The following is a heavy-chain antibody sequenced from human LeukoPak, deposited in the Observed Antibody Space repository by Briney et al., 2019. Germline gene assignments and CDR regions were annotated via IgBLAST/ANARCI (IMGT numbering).Heavy chain of an antibody. CDR1: GFTVSSNY. D-gene: IGHD6-19*01. CDR3: ARHAVAGRGSDY. Sequence: PGGSLRLSCAASGFTVSSNYMSWVRQAPGEGLEWVSVIYSGGSTYYADSVKGRFTISRDNSKNTLYLQMNSLRAEDTAVYYCARHAVAGRGSDYWGQGTLVTVSS. CDR2: IYSGGST. V-gene: IGHV3-66*04. J-gene: IGHJ4*02.